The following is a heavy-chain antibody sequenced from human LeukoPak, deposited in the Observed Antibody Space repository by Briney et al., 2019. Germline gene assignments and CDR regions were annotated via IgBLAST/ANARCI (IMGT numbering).Heavy chain of an antibody. CDR1: GFTFSSYW. CDR3: ASWDSSGWYYFDY. D-gene: IGHD6-19*01. J-gene: IGHJ4*02. Sequence: SGGSLRLSCAASGFTFSSYWMSWVRQAPGKGLEWVANIKQDGSEKYYVDSVKGRFTISRDNAKNSLYLQMNSLRAEDTAVYYCASWDSSGWYYFDYWGQGTLVTVSS. V-gene: IGHV3-7*01. CDR2: IKQDGSEK.